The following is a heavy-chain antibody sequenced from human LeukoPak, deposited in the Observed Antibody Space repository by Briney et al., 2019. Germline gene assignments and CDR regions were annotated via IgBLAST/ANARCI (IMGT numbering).Heavy chain of an antibody. J-gene: IGHJ3*01. CDR3: ARAPHSSSWENAFDV. D-gene: IGHD6-6*01. V-gene: IGHV4-59*12. Sequence: SETLSLTCTVSGGSISSYYWSWIRQPPGKGLEWIGYIYYSGSTNYNPSLKSRVTISVDTSKNQFSLKLSSVTAADTAVYYCARAPHSSSWENAFDVWGQGTMVTVSS. CDR1: GGSISSYY. CDR2: IYYSGST.